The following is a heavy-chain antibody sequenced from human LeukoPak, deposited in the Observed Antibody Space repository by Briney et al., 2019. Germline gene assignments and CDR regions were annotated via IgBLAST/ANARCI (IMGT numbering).Heavy chain of an antibody. CDR3: ARHGRDYYGSGSYYIAQGKYYFDY. D-gene: IGHD3-10*01. CDR2: INHSGST. Sequence: SETLSLTCAVYGGSFSGYYWSWIRQPPGKGLEWIGEINHSGSTNYNPSLKSRVTISVDTSKNQFSLKLSSVTAADTAVYYCARHGRDYYGSGSYYIAQGKYYFDYWGQGTLVTVSS. V-gene: IGHV4-34*01. CDR1: GGSFSGYY. J-gene: IGHJ4*02.